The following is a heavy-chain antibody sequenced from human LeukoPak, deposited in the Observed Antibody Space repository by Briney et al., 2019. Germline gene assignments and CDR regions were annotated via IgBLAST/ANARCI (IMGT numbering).Heavy chain of an antibody. CDR3: ARGGQYTNSVIDY. J-gene: IGHJ4*02. D-gene: IGHD4-11*01. Sequence: GGSLRLSCAVSGFTFSSYWMHWVRQAPGKGLVWVSRIDRDGSRINYADSVKGRFTISRGNSMNTMSLQMNSLRAEDTAIYYCARGGQYTNSVIDYWGQGTLVTVSS. CDR2: IDRDGSRI. CDR1: GFTFSSYW. V-gene: IGHV3-74*01.